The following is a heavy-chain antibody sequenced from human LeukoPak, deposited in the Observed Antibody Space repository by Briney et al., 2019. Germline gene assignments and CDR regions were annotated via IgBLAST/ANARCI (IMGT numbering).Heavy chain of an antibody. CDR3: ARVRYGDYHFDY. J-gene: IGHJ4*02. Sequence: GASVKVSCKASGYTFTSYYMNWVRQAPGQGLEWMGIINPSGGSTSYAQKFQGRVTMTRDMSTSTAYMELSSLRSEDTAVYYCARVRYGDYHFDYWGQGTLVTVSS. D-gene: IGHD4-17*01. CDR2: INPSGGST. CDR1: GYTFTSYY. V-gene: IGHV1-46*01.